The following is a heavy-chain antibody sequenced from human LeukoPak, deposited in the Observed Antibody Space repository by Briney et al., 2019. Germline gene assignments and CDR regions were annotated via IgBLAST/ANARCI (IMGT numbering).Heavy chain of an antibody. CDR3: TRYNNDHFDY. V-gene: IGHV3-33*01. D-gene: IGHD1-14*01. CDR1: GFTFGGNG. CDR2: IAYDGSRA. Sequence: GESLRLSCAGSGFTFGGNGMHWCRQTPGKGLEWVAVIAYDGSRAFYADSVKGRFTISRDNSKNTMSVQMDDLRAEDTAVYYCTRYNNDHFDYWGQGTLVTVSS. J-gene: IGHJ4*02.